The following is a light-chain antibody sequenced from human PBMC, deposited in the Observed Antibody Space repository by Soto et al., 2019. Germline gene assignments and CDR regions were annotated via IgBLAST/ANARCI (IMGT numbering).Light chain of an antibody. Sequence: EIVLTQSPGTLSLSPGERATLSCRASQSVRNSYLSWYQQKPGQPPRLLIYGSSNRATGIPDRFSGSGAGTDFTLTISRLEPEDFAMYYCQQYNSMPPTFGQGAKVEIK. J-gene: IGKJ1*01. CDR2: GSS. V-gene: IGKV3-20*01. CDR3: QQYNSMPPT. CDR1: QSVRNSY.